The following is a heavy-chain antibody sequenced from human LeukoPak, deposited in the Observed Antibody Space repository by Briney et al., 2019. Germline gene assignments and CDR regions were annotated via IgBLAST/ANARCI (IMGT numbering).Heavy chain of an antibody. D-gene: IGHD3-22*01. CDR1: GFTFSSYW. V-gene: IGHV3-74*01. J-gene: IGHJ4*02. CDR2: INSDGSST. CDR3: ARNYYDSSGYLPFDY. Sequence: QPGGFLRLSCAASGFTFSSYWMHWVRQAPGKRLVWVSRINSDGSSTSYADSVKGRFTISRDNAKNTLYLQMNSLRAEDTAVYYCARNYYDSSGYLPFDYWGQGTLVTVSS.